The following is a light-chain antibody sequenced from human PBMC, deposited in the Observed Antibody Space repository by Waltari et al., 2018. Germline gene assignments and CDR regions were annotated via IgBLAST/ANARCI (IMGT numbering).Light chain of an antibody. CDR3: QQGNTFPPT. CDR1: QDINSA. Sequence: EIQMTQSPSSVSASVGDRATITYRATQDINSALAWYQQKPGQAPNLLIYAVSSLQSGVPSRFSGSGSGTHFTLTISSLQPEDVATYYCQQGNTFPPTFGLGTRVQI. J-gene: IGKJ1*01. CDR2: AVS. V-gene: IGKV1-12*01.